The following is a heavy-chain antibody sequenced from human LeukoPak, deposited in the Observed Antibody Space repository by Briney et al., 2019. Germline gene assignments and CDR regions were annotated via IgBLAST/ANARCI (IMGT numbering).Heavy chain of an antibody. CDR2: ISYDGSNK. Sequence: PGRSLRLSCAASGFTFSSYAMHWVRQAPGKGLEWVAVISYDGSNKYYADSVKGRFTISRDNAKNSLYLQMNSLRAEDTAVYYCARDGGYYDSSGYYSYYFDYWGQGTLVTVSS. CDR3: ARDGGYYDSSGYYSYYFDY. V-gene: IGHV3-30*04. CDR1: GFTFSSYA. J-gene: IGHJ4*02. D-gene: IGHD3-22*01.